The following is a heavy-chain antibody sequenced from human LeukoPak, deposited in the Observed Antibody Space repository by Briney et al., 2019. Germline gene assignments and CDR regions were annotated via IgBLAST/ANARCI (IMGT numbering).Heavy chain of an antibody. D-gene: IGHD4-17*01. J-gene: IGHJ4*02. CDR2: MNPNSGNT. CDR3: ARDGSADYGYRLGY. CDR1: GYTFTSYD. Sequence: ASVKVSCKASGYTFTSYDINWVRQATGQGLEWMGWMNPNSGNTGYAQKFQGRVTMTRNTSISTAYMELSSLRSEDTAVYYCARDGSADYGYRLGYWGQGTLVTVSS. V-gene: IGHV1-8*01.